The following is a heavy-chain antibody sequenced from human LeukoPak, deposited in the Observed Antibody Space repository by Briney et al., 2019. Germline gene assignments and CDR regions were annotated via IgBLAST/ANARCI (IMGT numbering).Heavy chain of an antibody. Sequence: GGSLRLSCAASGFTFRSYSMNWVRQAPGKGLEWVSSISSISSYIYYADSLNSRFTISRDNAKNSLYLLMNSLSPEDTAVYYCARARPSLWIDYWGKGTLVNVSS. CDR2: ISSISSYI. D-gene: IGHD5-12*01. CDR1: GFTFRSYS. CDR3: ARARPSLWIDY. J-gene: IGHJ4*02. V-gene: IGHV3-21*01.